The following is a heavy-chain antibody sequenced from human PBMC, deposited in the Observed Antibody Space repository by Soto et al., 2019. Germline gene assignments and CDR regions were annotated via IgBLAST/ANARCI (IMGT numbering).Heavy chain of an antibody. V-gene: IGHV4-39*01. CDR1: GGSITSSSYY. CDR3: ATQEVGGSYVYTFDP. CDR2: IYYSGST. J-gene: IGHJ5*02. Sequence: QLHLRESGPGLVKPSEPLSLTCTVSGGSITSSSYYWGWIRQPPGKGLEWIGSIYYSGSTYYNPSLKSRVTISVDTAKNQFSLKLSSVTAADTAVYYCATQEVGGSYVYTFDPWGQGPLVTVSS. D-gene: IGHD1-26*01.